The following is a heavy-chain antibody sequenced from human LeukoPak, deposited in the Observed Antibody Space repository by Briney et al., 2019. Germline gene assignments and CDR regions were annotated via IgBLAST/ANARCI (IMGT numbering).Heavy chain of an antibody. CDR3: ARGSDYGRNSFDY. J-gene: IGHJ4*02. D-gene: IGHD4-17*01. CDR2: SRNRVNSYIT. Sequence: GSLRLSCAVSGFIFSDHYLDWVRQAPGKGLEWIGRSRNRVNSYITEYAASVKGRFTISRDDSKNSLYLQMNSLKSEDTAVYFCARGSDYGRNSFDYWGQETLVTVSS. CDR1: GFIFSDHY. V-gene: IGHV3-72*01.